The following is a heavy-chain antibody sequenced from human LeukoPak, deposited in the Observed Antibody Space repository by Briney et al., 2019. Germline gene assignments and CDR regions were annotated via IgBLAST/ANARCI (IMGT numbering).Heavy chain of an antibody. J-gene: IGHJ4*02. D-gene: IGHD3-22*01. CDR3: ARDQPKSYPSSAYYSMLLDY. Sequence: GGSLRLSCAASGFIFSTYAMSWVRQAPGKGLEWVSTISGNGRSTYYADPVRGRFTISRDNSKNTLYLQMNSLRAEDTAVYYCARDQPKSYPSSAYYSMLLDYWGQGTLVTVSS. V-gene: IGHV3-23*01. CDR1: GFIFSTYA. CDR2: ISGNGRST.